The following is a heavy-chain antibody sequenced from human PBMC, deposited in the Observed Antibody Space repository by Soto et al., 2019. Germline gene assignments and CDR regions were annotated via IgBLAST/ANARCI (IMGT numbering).Heavy chain of an antibody. J-gene: IGHJ6*02. D-gene: IGHD3-10*01. Sequence: PGGSLRLSCAASGFTFSSYGMHWVRQAPGKGLEWVAVISYDGSNKYYADSVKGRFTISRDNSKNTLYLQMNSLRAEDTAVYYCARWSSANYLPYYYGMDVWGQGTTVTVSS. CDR1: GFTFSSYG. CDR2: ISYDGSNK. CDR3: ARWSSANYLPYYYGMDV. V-gene: IGHV3-30*03.